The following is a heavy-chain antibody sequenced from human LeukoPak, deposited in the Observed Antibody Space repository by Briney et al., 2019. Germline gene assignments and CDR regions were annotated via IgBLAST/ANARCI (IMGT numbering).Heavy chain of an antibody. V-gene: IGHV4-38-2*02. CDR2: FWYSGST. CDR3: ARDPDFWSGYYYMDV. D-gene: IGHD3-3*01. J-gene: IGHJ6*03. CDR1: GYSISSGYY. Sequence: SKTLSLTCTVSGYSISSGYYWGWIRQPPGKGLEWVGSFWYSGSTYHNPSLKSRVTISVDTSKNQFSLKLNSVTAADTAVYYCARDPDFWSGYYYMDVWGRGTTVTVSS.